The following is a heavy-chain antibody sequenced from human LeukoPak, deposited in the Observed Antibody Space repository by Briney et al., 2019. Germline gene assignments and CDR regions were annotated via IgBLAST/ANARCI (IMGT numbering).Heavy chain of an antibody. D-gene: IGHD1-26*01. V-gene: IGHV3-23*01. CDR2: ISGSGAST. J-gene: IGHJ5*01. CDR3: AKDHSRVGGSDPFDS. CDR1: RLTFTNCA. Sequence: LSGGSLRLSCAASRLTFTNCAMAWVRQAPGKGLEWVSSISGSGASTYYAESVKGRFTISRDNSKNTVYLQMNSLSVEDTAVYYCAKDHSRVGGSDPFDSWGQGTLVTVSS.